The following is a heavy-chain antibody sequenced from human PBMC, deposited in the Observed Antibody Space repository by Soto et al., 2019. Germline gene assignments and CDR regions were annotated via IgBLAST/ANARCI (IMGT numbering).Heavy chain of an antibody. CDR2: ISSSSSTI. CDR3: ATSPDRIGYYDSSGYPTYFDY. Sequence: EVQLVESGGGLVQPGGSLRLSCAASGFTFSSYSMNWVRQAPGKGLEWVSYISSSSSTIYYADSVKGRFTISRDNAKNSLYLQMNSLRDEATAVYYGATSPDRIGYYDSSGYPTYFDYWGQGTLVTVSS. J-gene: IGHJ4*02. V-gene: IGHV3-48*02. CDR1: GFTFSSYS. D-gene: IGHD3-22*01.